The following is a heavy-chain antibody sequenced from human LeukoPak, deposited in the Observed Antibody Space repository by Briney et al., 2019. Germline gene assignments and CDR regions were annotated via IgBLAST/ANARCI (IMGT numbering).Heavy chain of an antibody. CDR2: IYYSGST. V-gene: IGHV4-39*07. Sequence: SETLSLTCTVSGGSISSSSYYWGWIRQPPGKGLEWIGSIYYSGSTYYNPSLKSRVTISVDTSKNQFSLKLSSVTAADTAVYYCARGKKQQLRAFDIWGQGTMVTVSS. D-gene: IGHD6-13*01. J-gene: IGHJ3*02. CDR3: ARGKKQQLRAFDI. CDR1: GGSISSSSYY.